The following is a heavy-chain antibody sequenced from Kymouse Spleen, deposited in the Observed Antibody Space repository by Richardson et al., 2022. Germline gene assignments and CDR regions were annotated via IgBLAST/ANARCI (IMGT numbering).Heavy chain of an antibody. D-gene: IGHD1-1*01. CDR3: ARDQLERRYYYYGMDV. V-gene: IGHV3-33*01. CDR1: GFTFSSYG. CDR2: IWYDGSNK. J-gene: IGHJ6*02. Sequence: QVQLVESGGGVVQPGRSLRLSCAASGFTFSSYGMHWVRQAPGKGLEWVAVIWYDGSNKYYADSVKGRFTISRDNSKNTLYLQMNSLRAEDTAVYYCARDQLERRYYYYGMDVWGQGTTVTVSS.